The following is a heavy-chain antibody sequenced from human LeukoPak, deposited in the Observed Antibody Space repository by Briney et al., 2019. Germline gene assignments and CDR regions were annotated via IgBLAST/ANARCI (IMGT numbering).Heavy chain of an antibody. V-gene: IGHV3-21*01. J-gene: IGHJ6*02. CDR3: ARESSNYYDSSGYYYYYYGMDV. CDR1: GFTFSSYS. CDR2: ISSSSSYI. Sequence: GGSLRLSCAASGFTFSSYSMNWVRQAPVMGLEWVSSISSSSSYIYYADSVKGRFTISRDNAKNSLYLQMNSLRAEDTAVYYCARESSNYYDSSGYYYYYYGMDVWGQGTTVTVSS. D-gene: IGHD3-22*01.